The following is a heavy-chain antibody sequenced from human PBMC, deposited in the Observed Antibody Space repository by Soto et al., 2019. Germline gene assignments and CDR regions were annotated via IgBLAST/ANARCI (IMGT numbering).Heavy chain of an antibody. Sequence: ASVKVSCKASAYTFTDYGISWVRQAPGQGLEWMGWISAYNGNTNYAQKLQGRVTMTTDTSTSTAYMELTSLRSDDTAVYYCARAGPYCTNRVCLPDYWGQGTLVTVSS. J-gene: IGHJ4*02. CDR1: AYTFTDYG. V-gene: IGHV1-18*01. D-gene: IGHD2-8*01. CDR3: ARAGPYCTNRVCLPDY. CDR2: ISAYNGNT.